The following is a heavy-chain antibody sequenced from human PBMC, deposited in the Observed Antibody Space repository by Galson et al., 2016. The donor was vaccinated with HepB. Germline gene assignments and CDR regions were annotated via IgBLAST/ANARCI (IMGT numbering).Heavy chain of an antibody. J-gene: IGHJ4*02. CDR2: IYWDDDK. CDR3: AHKPSSAMENNFDY. V-gene: IGHV2-5*02. D-gene: IGHD5-18*01. Sequence: PALVKPTQTLTLTCTFSGFSLSTSGVGVGWIRQPPGKALEWLALIYWDDDKRYSPSLKSRLTITKDTSRNQVVLTMTNMDPVDTATYYCAHKPSSAMENNFDYWGQGTLVTVSS. CDR1: GFSLSTSGVG.